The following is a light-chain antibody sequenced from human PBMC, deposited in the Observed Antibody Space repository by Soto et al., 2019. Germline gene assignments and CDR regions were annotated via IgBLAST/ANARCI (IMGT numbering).Light chain of an antibody. CDR3: SSYTTSNTGQIV. Sequence: QSALTQPASVSGSPGRSITISCTGTSSDVGGYNYVSWYQHHPGKAPKLMIYDVSNRPSGVSNRFSGSKSGNTASLTISGLQPEDEADYYCSSYTTSNTGQIVLGTGTKVTVL. V-gene: IGLV2-14*03. CDR2: DVS. CDR1: SSDVGGYNY. J-gene: IGLJ1*01.